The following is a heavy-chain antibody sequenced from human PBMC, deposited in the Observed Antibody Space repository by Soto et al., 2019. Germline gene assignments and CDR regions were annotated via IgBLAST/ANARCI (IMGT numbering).Heavy chain of an antibody. D-gene: IGHD3-10*01. CDR1: GYTFTSYD. V-gene: IGHV1-8*01. CDR2: MNPNSGNT. CDR3: ARSTGTYYYGSGRVDYFDY. Sequence: QVQLVQSGAEVKKPGASVKVSCKASGYTFTSYDINWVRQATGQGLEWMGWMNPNSGNTGYAQKFQGRVTMTRNTSISTAYMELRSLRSEDTAVYYCARSTGTYYYGSGRVDYFDYWGQGTLVTVSS. J-gene: IGHJ4*02.